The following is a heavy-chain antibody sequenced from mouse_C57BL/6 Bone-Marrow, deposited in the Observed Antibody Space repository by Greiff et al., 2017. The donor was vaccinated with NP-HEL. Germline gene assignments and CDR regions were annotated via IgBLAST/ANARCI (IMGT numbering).Heavy chain of an antibody. V-gene: IGHV1-26*01. J-gene: IGHJ3*01. CDR1: GYTFTDYY. D-gene: IGHD2-2*01. Sequence: VQLQQSGPELVKPGASVKISCKASGYTFTDYYMNWVKQSHGKSLEWIGDINPNNGGTSYNQKFKGKATLTVDKSSSTAYMELRSLTSEDSAVYYCARRTGYTWFAYWGQGTLVTVSA. CDR2: INPNNGGT. CDR3: ARRTGYTWFAY.